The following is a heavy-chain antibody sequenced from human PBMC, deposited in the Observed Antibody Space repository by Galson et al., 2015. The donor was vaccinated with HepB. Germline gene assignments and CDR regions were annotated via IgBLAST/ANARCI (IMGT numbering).Heavy chain of an antibody. CDR3: AKPQYYYGSGRSWFDP. CDR1: GFTFSSYA. CDR2: ISGSGGST. V-gene: IGHV3-23*01. Sequence: SLRLSCAASGFTFSSYAMSWVRQAPGKGLEWVSAISGSGGSTYYADSVKGRFTISRDNSKNTLYLQMNSLRAEDTAVYYCAKPQYYYGSGRSWFDPWGQGTLVTVSS. J-gene: IGHJ5*02. D-gene: IGHD3-10*01.